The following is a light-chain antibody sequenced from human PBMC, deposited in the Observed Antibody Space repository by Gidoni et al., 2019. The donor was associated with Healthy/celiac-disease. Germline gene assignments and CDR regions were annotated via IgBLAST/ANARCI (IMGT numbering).Light chain of an antibody. CDR3: QQRSNWRGFT. V-gene: IGKV3-11*01. J-gene: IGKJ3*01. Sequence: EIVLTQSPATLSLSPGERATLSCRASQSVSSYLAWYQQKPGQAPRLLIYDASNRATGIPDFTLTISSLEPEDFAVYYCQQRSNWRGFTFGPGTKVDIK. CDR2: DAS. CDR1: QSVSSY.